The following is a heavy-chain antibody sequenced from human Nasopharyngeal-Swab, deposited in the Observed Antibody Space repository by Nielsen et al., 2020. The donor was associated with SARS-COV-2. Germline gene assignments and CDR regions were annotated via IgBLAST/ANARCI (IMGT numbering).Heavy chain of an antibody. D-gene: IGHD1-26*01. V-gene: IGHV3-48*03. J-gene: IGHJ4*02. CDR1: GFTFSSNE. CDR3: ARGRARIVGATDFDY. CDR2: ISSSGSTI. Sequence: GGSLRLSCAASGFTFSSNEMNGVRQAPGKGLEWVSYISSSGSTIYYGDSVKGRFTISRDNAKKSLYLQMNSLRAEDPAVYYCARGRARIVGATDFDYWGQGTLVTVSS.